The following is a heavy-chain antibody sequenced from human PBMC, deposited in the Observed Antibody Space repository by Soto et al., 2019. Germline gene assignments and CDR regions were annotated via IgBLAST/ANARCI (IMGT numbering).Heavy chain of an antibody. Sequence: QVQLQESGPGLVKPSQTLSLTCTVSGGSISSGGYYWSWIRQHPGKGLEWIGYIYYSGSTYYNPSLKSRVTISVYTSKNQCSLKLSSLTAADTAVYYCARGGRRSPVMDVWGQGTTVTVSS. CDR2: IYYSGST. J-gene: IGHJ6*02. V-gene: IGHV4-31*03. CDR1: GGSISSGGYY. CDR3: ARGGRRSPVMDV.